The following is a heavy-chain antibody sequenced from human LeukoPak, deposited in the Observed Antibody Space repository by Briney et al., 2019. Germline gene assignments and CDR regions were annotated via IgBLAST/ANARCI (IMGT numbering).Heavy chain of an antibody. J-gene: IGHJ4*02. Sequence: PGGSLRLSCVASGFTFSSYSINWVRQAPGKGLEWISYITSDSAFMYYADSVKGRFTISRDNAKNSLYLQMNSLRAEDTAVYYCARDPNWGTYYFDYWGQGTLVTVSS. D-gene: IGHD7-27*01. V-gene: IGHV3-21*05. CDR1: GFTFSSYS. CDR2: ITSDSAFM. CDR3: ARDPNWGTYYFDY.